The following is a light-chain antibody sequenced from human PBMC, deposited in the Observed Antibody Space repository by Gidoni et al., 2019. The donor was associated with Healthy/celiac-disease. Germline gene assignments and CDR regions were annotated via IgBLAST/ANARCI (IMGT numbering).Light chain of an antibody. V-gene: IGKV3-11*01. CDR1: QSVSSY. J-gene: IGKJ5*01. Sequence: EIVLTQSPATLALSPGERATLSCSASQSVSSYLACYQQKPGQAPRPLIYDASNKATGIPARFSGGGSGTDFTLTISSLEPEDFVVYYCQQRSNWPRITFGQGTRLEIK. CDR2: DAS. CDR3: QQRSNWPRIT.